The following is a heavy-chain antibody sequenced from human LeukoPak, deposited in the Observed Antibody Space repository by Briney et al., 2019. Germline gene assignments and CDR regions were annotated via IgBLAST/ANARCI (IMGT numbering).Heavy chain of an antibody. D-gene: IGHD4-17*01. CDR3: AKATSTTVTTPYDAFDI. Sequence: GGSLRLSCAASGFTFSSYAMSWVRQAPGKGLEWVSAISGSGGSTYYADSVKGRFTISRDNSKNTLYLQMNSLRAEDTAVYYCAKATSTTVTTPYDAFDIWGRGTMVTVSS. CDR1: GFTFSSYA. V-gene: IGHV3-23*01. J-gene: IGHJ3*02. CDR2: ISGSGGST.